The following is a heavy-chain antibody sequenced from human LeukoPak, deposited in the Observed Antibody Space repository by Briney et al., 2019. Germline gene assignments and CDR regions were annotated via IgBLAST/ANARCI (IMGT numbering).Heavy chain of an antibody. CDR2: IIPILGIA. Sequence: ASVKVSCKASGGTFSSYAIRWVRPAPGQGLEWMGRIIPILGIANYAQKFQGRVTITADKSTSTAYMELSSLRSEDTAVYYCARDLLGATIAQTAPEYNWFDPWGQGTLVTVSS. D-gene: IGHD5-24*01. J-gene: IGHJ5*02. CDR3: ARDLLGATIAQTAPEYNWFDP. V-gene: IGHV1-69*04. CDR1: GGTFSSYA.